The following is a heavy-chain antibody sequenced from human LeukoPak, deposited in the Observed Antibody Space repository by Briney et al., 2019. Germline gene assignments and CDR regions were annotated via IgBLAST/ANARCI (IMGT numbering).Heavy chain of an antibody. CDR1: GYSFTSYY. Sequence: GESLKISCKGSGYSFTSYYMHWVRQAPGQGLEWMGIINPSGGSTSYAQKFQGRVTMTRDTSTSTVYMELSSLSSEDTAVYYCARSSVSSSWYIDSPPIGDDYWGQGTLVTVSS. CDR3: ARSSVSSSWYIDSPPIGDDY. J-gene: IGHJ4*02. CDR2: INPSGGST. V-gene: IGHV1-46*01. D-gene: IGHD6-13*01.